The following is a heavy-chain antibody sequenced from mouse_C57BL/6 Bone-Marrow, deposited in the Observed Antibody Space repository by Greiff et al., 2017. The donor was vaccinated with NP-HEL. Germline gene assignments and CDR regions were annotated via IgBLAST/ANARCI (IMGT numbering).Heavy chain of an antibody. CDR2: IRNIANGYTT. D-gene: IGHD2-2*01. CDR3: ARSIYYGYADDPVYARDY. J-gene: IGHJ4*01. CDR1: GFTFTDYS. Sequence: EVLLVESGGGLVQPGGSLRLSCAASGFTFTDYSISWVRQPPGKALEWLGFIRNIANGYTTEYSASVKGRFTISRDNSLSILYLQMYALCAEDSPTYYCARSIYYGYADDPVYARDYRGQGTLVTVSS. V-gene: IGHV7-3*01.